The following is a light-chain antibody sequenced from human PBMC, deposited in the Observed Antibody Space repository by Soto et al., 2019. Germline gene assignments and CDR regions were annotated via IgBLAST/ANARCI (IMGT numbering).Light chain of an antibody. V-gene: IGLV1-51*02. CDR3: GTWDSSLTLWV. J-gene: IGLJ3*02. CDR2: ENN. CDR1: SSNIGNNF. Sequence: QSVLTQPPSVSAAPGQTVTISCAGSSSNIGNNFVSWYQQLPGTAPKLLIYENNKRPSGIPDRFSGSKSGTSASLGITGLQTGDEAVYYCGTWDSSLTLWVFGGGTKLTVL.